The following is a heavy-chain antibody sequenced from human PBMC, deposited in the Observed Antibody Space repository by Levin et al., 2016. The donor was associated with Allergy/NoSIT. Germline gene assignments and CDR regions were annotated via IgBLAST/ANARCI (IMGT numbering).Heavy chain of an antibody. Sequence: SETLSLTCSVSGGSINSGDYFWSWIRQTPGKGLEWIGYIYHSETTYYNPSLRGRVTMSVDTSRNQFSLKMSSVTAADTAVYYCARGTGGTFSDSSGYKYPGQWPFFDYWGQGNLVTVSS. CDR3: ARGTGGTFSDSSGYKYPGQWPFFDY. J-gene: IGHJ4*02. CDR2: IYHSETT. CDR1: GGSINSGDYF. D-gene: IGHD3-22*01. V-gene: IGHV4-30-4*01.